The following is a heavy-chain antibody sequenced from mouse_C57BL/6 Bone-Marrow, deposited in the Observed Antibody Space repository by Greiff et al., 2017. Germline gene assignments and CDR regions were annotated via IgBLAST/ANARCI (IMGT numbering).Heavy chain of an antibody. Sequence: VQLQQPGAELVRPGSSVKLSCKASGYTFTSYWMAWVKQRPGQGLEWIGNIYPSDSETHYNQKFKDKATLTVDKSSSTAYMQLSSLTSEDSAVYYCARHGYAMDYWGQGTSVTVSS. CDR1: GYTFTSYW. CDR3: ARHGYAMDY. J-gene: IGHJ4*01. CDR2: IYPSDSET. V-gene: IGHV1-61*01.